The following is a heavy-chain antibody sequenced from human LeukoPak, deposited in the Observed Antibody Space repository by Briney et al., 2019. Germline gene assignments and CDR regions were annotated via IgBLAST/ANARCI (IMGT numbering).Heavy chain of an antibody. CDR1: GYSISSGYY. Sequence: SETLSLTCTVSGYSISSGYYWGWIRQPPGKGLEWIGSIYHSGSTYYNPSLKSRVTISVDTSKNQFSLKLSSVTAADTAVYYCARGGVMYGDYWGQGTPVTVSS. CDR2: IYHSGST. V-gene: IGHV4-38-2*02. J-gene: IGHJ4*02. D-gene: IGHD3-16*01. CDR3: ARGGVMYGDY.